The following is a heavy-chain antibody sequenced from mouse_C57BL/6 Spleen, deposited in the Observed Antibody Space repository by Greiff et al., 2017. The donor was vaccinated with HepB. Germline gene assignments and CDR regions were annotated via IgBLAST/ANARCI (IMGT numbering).Heavy chain of an antibody. D-gene: IGHD1-1*01. Sequence: MPGHGLEWIGEIDPSDSYTNYNQKFKGKSTLTVDKSSSTAYMQLSSLTSEDSAVYYCARAPPYYGSSYWYFDVWGTGTTVTVSS. V-gene: IGHV1-69*01. CDR2: IDPSDSYT. CDR3: ARAPPYYGSSYWYFDV. J-gene: IGHJ1*03.